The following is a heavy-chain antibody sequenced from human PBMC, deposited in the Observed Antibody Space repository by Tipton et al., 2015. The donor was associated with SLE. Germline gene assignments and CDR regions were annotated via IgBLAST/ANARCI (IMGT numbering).Heavy chain of an antibody. CDR2: IRSKANSYAT. CDR3: TRPYCSGGSCYHSFDY. V-gene: IGHV3-73*01. J-gene: IGHJ4*02. Sequence: SLRLSCAASGFTFSGSAMHWVRQASGKGLEWVGRIRSKANSYATAYAASVKGRFTISRDDSKSTAYLQMNSLKTEDTAVYYCTRPYCSGGSCYHSFDYWGQGTLVTVSS. CDR1: GFTFSGSA. D-gene: IGHD2-15*01.